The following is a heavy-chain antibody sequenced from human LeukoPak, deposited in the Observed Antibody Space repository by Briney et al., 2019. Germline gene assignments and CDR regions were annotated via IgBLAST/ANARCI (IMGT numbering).Heavy chain of an antibody. Sequence: GASVKVSCKASGGTFSSYAISWVRQAPGQGLEWMGWINPNSGGTNYAQKFQGRVTMTRDTSISTAYMELSRLRSDDTAVYYCARDRGYCDSSADAFDIWGQGTMVTVSS. CDR1: GGTFSSYA. CDR3: ARDRGYCDSSADAFDI. CDR2: INPNSGGT. V-gene: IGHV1-2*02. J-gene: IGHJ3*02. D-gene: IGHD3-22*01.